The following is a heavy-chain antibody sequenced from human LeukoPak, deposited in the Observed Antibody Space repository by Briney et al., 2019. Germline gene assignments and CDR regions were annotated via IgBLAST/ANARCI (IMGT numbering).Heavy chain of an antibody. CDR1: GGSISRFY. D-gene: IGHD3-10*01. V-gene: IGHV4-59*01. CDR2: AYYSGST. Sequence: KSSETLSLTCTVSGGSISRFYWSWIRQPPGKGLEWIGYAYYSGSTNYNPSLKSRVTISVDTSKNQFSLKLSSVTAADTAVYYCTRGGFREIDSWGQGTLVIVSS. CDR3: TRGGFREIDS. J-gene: IGHJ4*02.